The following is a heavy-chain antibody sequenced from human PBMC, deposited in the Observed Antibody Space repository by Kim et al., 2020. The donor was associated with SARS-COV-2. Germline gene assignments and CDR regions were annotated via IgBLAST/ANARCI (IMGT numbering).Heavy chain of an antibody. D-gene: IGHD6-19*01. CDR1: GGSVSSGSYY. J-gene: IGHJ4*02. V-gene: IGHV4-61*01. Sequence: SETLSLTCTVSGGSVSSGSYYWSWIRQPPGKGLEWIGYIYYSGSTNYNPSLKSRVTISVDTSKNQFSLKLSSVTAADTAVYYCARDHGGFSSYFDYWGQG. CDR3: ARDHGGFSSYFDY. CDR2: IYYSGST.